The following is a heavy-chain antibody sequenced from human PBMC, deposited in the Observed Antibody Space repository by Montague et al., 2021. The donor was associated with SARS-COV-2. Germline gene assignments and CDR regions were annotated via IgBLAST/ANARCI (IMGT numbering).Heavy chain of an antibody. Sequence: SLRLSCAASGFTFNNFGMHWVRQAPGHGLEWVAVISYDGSIQYYADSVKGRFTISRDWSKNTLYLQMSSLRPEDTAVYYCAKDATIFWFERGRGTFDHWGQGTLVAVSS. D-gene: IGHD3-10*01. V-gene: IGHV3-30*18. CDR2: ISYDGSIQ. CDR3: AKDATIFWFERGRGTFDH. CDR1: GFTFNNFG. J-gene: IGHJ4*02.